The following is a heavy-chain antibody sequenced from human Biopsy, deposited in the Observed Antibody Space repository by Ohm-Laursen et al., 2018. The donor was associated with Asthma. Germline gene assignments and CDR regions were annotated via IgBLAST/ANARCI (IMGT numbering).Heavy chain of an antibody. Sequence: SVKVSCQTSGYTFNSAGITCVRQAPGQGLEWMGWISVYNGNTKVAQKLQDRVTMITDTSTSTAYMELRSLRSDDTAVYFCARAVDYSHYYGIDVWGQGTTVTVS. CDR1: GYTFNSAG. CDR3: ARAVDYSHYYGIDV. CDR2: ISVYNGNT. J-gene: IGHJ6*02. D-gene: IGHD3-10*01. V-gene: IGHV1-18*01.